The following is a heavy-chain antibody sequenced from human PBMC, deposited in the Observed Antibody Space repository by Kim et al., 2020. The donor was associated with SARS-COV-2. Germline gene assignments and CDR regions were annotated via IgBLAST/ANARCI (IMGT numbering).Heavy chain of an antibody. CDR3: AKVVGFDR. CDR2: ITGSGDNT. V-gene: IGHV3-23*01. D-gene: IGHD3-10*01. Sequence: GGSLRLSCAASGFTFSSYVMSWVRQAPGKGLEWVSTITGSGDNTYNADSLKGRFTISIDNSKNTMYLQMKSLSAKDTAIYYCAKVVGFDRWGRGTLVTVS. CDR1: GFTFSSYV. J-gene: IGHJ2*01.